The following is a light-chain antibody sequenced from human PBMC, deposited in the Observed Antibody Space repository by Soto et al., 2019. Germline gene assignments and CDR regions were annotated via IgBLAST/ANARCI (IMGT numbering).Light chain of an antibody. V-gene: IGKV1-39*01. CDR3: QQSYSTPRS. Sequence: DIQMTQSPSSLSASVGDRVTITCRASQSISSYLHWYQQKPGKAPKLLIYAASSLQSRVPSRFSGSGSETDFTLTISSLQPEDFATYYCQQSYSTPRSFGQGTKVEIK. CDR1: QSISSY. CDR2: AAS. J-gene: IGKJ1*01.